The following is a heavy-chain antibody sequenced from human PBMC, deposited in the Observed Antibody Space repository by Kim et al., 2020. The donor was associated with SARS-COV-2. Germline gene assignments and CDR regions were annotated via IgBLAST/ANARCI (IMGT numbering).Heavy chain of an antibody. V-gene: IGHV1-18*04. CDR3: AIGVGATPFDP. Sequence: ASVKVSCKASGYTFTSYGISWVRQAPGQGLESMRGISANNGNTNYAQKLQGRVTMTTDTSTSTAYMELRSLRSDDTAVYYCAIGVGATPFDPWGQGTLVTVSS. J-gene: IGHJ5*02. CDR1: GYTFTSYG. D-gene: IGHD1-26*01. CDR2: ISANNGNT.